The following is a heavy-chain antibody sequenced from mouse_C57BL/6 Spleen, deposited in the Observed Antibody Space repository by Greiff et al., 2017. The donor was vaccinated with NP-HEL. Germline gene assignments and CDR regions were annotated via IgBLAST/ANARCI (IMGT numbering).Heavy chain of an antibody. V-gene: IGHV1-62-2*01. D-gene: IGHD2-1*01. CDR2: FYPGSGSI. Sequence: VVEPGASVKLSCKASGYTFTEYTIHWVKQRSGQGLEWIGWFYPGSGSIKYNEKFKDKVTLTADKSSSTVYMELSRLTSEDSAVYFCARHGIYYGNRYWYFDVWGTGTTVTVSS. J-gene: IGHJ1*03. CDR1: GYTFTEYT. CDR3: ARHGIYYGNRYWYFDV.